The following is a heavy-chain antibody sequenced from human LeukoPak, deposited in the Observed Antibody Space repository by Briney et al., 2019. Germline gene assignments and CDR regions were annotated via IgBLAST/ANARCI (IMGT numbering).Heavy chain of an antibody. CDR1: GYTFTSYD. CDR3: ARDRYSGYDYGLPDY. Sequence: ASVKVSCKASGYTFTSYDINWVRQATGQGLEWMGWMNPNSGNTGYAQKFQGRVTITADKSTSTAYMELSSLRSEDTAVYYCARDRYSGYDYGLPDYWGQGTLVTVSS. V-gene: IGHV1-8*01. D-gene: IGHD5-12*01. CDR2: MNPNSGNT. J-gene: IGHJ4*02.